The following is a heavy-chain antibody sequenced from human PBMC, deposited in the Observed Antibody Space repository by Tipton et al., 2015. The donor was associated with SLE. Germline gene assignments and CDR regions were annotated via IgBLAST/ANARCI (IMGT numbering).Heavy chain of an antibody. CDR2: IYHSGNT. J-gene: IGHJ4*02. CDR1: GGSINSSNW. CDR3: ARGGMGIAVAGEFDS. D-gene: IGHD6-19*01. V-gene: IGHV4-4*02. Sequence: TLSLTCVVSGGSINSSNWWSWVRQPPGKGLEWIGEIYHSGNTNYNPSLKSRVTISVDKSKNQLSLKLSSVTAADTAVYYCARGGMGIAVAGEFDSWGQGTLVTFSS.